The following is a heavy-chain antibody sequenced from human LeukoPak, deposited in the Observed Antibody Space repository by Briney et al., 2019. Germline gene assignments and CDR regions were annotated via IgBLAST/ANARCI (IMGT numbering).Heavy chain of an antibody. J-gene: IGHJ3*02. V-gene: IGHV4-59*01. CDR2: IYYSGST. CDR1: GGSISSYY. D-gene: IGHD5-18*01. CDR3: ARVSDGYSYGYWVGAFDI. Sequence: PSETLSLTCTVSGGSISSYYWSWIRQPPGKGLEWIGYIYYSGSTNYNPSLKSRVTISVDTSKNQFSLKLSSVTAADTAVYYCARVSDGYSYGYWVGAFDIWGQGTMVTVSS.